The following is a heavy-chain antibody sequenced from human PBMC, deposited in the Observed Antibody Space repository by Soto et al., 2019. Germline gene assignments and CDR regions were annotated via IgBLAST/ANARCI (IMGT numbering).Heavy chain of an antibody. CDR2: ISKSDYT. J-gene: IGHJ4*02. V-gene: IGHV3-21*01. CDR1: GFAFNNYG. Sequence: LRLSCTVSGFAFNNYGINWVRQAPGKGLGWVSSISKSDYTYYSDSVKGRFAISRDNAKSSVSLQMNTLRVEDTAVYYCAREDSIIIPAVSDFWGQGTLVTVSS. CDR3: AREDSIIIPAVSDF. D-gene: IGHD2-2*01.